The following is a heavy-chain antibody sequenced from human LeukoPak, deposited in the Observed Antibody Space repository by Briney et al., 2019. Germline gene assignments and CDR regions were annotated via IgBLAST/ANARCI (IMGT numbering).Heavy chain of an antibody. J-gene: IGHJ5*02. CDR3: ARGRYSSSMTWFDP. CDR1: GGSFSGYY. D-gene: IGHD6-13*01. V-gene: IGHV4-34*01. Sequence: SETLSLTCAVYGGSFSGYYWSWIRQPPGKGLEWIGEINHSGSTNYNPSLKSRVTISVDTSKNQFSLKLSSVTAADTAVYYCARGRYSSSMTWFDPLGQGTLVTVSS. CDR2: INHSGST.